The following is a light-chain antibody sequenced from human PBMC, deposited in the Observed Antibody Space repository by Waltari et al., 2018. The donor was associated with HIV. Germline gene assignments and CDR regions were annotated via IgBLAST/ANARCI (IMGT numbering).Light chain of an antibody. V-gene: IGKV1-16*01. CDR3: QQYKSYPLT. CDR1: QDINNY. J-gene: IGKJ4*01. CDR2: AAS. Sequence: DIRMTQSPSSLSASVGDRVTITCRASQDINNYLVWFQQRPGKAPKSLIYAASSLQGEVPSRFSGSGSGTDFTLTINSLQPEDFATYYCQQYKSYPLTFGGGTKVDIK.